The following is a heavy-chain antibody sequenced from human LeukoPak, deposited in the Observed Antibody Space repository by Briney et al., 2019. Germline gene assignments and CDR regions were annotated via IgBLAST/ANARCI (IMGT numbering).Heavy chain of an antibody. D-gene: IGHD3-16*01. V-gene: IGHV1-58*02. CDR3: ASGLRSFWGAARASYVAFDI. CDR1: GFTFRSSA. Sequence: SVEVSCKASGFTFRSSAIQWVRQARGQRLEWIGWIVVGSGKTNYARKFQERVTITRDMSTSTAHMELSSLRSEDTAVYYCASGLRSFWGAARASYVAFDIWGQGTMVTVSS. J-gene: IGHJ3*02. CDR2: IVVGSGKT.